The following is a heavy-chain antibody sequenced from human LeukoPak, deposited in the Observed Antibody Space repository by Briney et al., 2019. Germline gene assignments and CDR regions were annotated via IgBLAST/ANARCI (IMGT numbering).Heavy chain of an antibody. CDR1: GDSVSDYY. J-gene: IGHJ4*02. CDR2: IYYSGTT. V-gene: IGHV4-59*08. CDR3: AAYGSGSYSAFDY. Sequence: PSETLSLTCTVSGDSVSDYYWSWIRQTPGKGLEWIGYIYYSGTTNYNPSLKSRVTISVDTSKNHLSLKLNSVTAADTAVYYCAAYGSGSYSAFDYWGPGTLVTVSS. D-gene: IGHD3-10*01.